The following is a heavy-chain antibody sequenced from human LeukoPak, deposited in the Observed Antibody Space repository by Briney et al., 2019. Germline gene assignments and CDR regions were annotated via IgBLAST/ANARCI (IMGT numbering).Heavy chain of an antibody. CDR3: ARVSTVTSFDY. CDR2: NYSGGST. V-gene: IGHV3-53*04. CDR1: GFTVSSNY. Sequence: PGGSLRLCCAASGFTVSSNYMSWVRQAPGRGLGWVSVNYSGGSTYYADSVKGRFTMSRHNSKNTLYLQMNRLRAEDTAVYYCARVSTVTSFDYWGQGTLVTVSS. J-gene: IGHJ4*02. D-gene: IGHD4-17*01.